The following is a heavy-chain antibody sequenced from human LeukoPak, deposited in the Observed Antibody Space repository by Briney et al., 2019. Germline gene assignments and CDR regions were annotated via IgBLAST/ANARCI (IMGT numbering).Heavy chain of an antibody. CDR2: IKSDGSST. J-gene: IGHJ5*02. CDR3: ARDGSSWSNWLDP. D-gene: IGHD6-13*01. V-gene: IGHV3-74*01. CDR1: GFTFSIYN. Sequence: PGGSLRLSCAASGFTFSIYNMNWVRQAPGKGLVWVSRIKSDGSSTSYADSVMGRFTISRDNVKNTLYLQMNSLRAEDTAVYYCARDGSSWSNWLDPWGQGTLVTVSS.